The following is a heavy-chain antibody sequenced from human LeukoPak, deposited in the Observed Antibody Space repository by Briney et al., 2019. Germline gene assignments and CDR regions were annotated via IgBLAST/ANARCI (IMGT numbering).Heavy chain of an antibody. CDR1: GGSISSGSYS. V-gene: IGHV4-30-4*07. Sequence: SETLSLTCAVSGGSISSGSYSWNWIRQPPGKGLEWIGYMYYSGSTYYNPSLKSRVTISVDTSKNQFSLKLSSVTAADTAVYYCARLRTVPYYYYYYMDVWGKGTTVTVSS. J-gene: IGHJ6*03. CDR2: MYYSGST. D-gene: IGHD4-17*01. CDR3: ARLRTVPYYYYYYMDV.